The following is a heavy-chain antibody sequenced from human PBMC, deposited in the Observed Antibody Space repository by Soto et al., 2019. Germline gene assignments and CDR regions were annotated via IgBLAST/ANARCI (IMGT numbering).Heavy chain of an antibody. CDR3: AKDGPSGSYYPYYFDY. V-gene: IGHV3-23*01. D-gene: IGHD1-26*01. J-gene: IGHJ4*02. Sequence: EVQLLESGGGLVQPGGSLRLSCAASGFTFRSYAMSWVRQAPGKGLEWVSAISGSGGSTYYADSVKGRFTISRDNSKNTLYLQMNSLRAEDTAVYYCAKDGPSGSYYPYYFDYWGQGTLVTVSS. CDR1: GFTFRSYA. CDR2: ISGSGGST.